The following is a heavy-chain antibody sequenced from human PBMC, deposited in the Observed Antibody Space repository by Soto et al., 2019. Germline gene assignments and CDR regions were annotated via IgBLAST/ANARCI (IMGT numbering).Heavy chain of an antibody. CDR2: ISYDGSNK. CDR1: GFTFSSYA. J-gene: IGHJ6*01. CDR3: LYGRRGYQRSNYYGMGV. D-gene: IGHD2-2*01. Sequence: PGGSLRLSCAASGFTFSSYAMHWVRQAPGKGLEWVAVISYDGSNKYYADSVKGRFTISRDNSKNTLYLQMNSLRAEDTAVYYFLYGRRGYQRSNYYGMGVWGKGTTGSVAS. V-gene: IGHV3-30-3*01.